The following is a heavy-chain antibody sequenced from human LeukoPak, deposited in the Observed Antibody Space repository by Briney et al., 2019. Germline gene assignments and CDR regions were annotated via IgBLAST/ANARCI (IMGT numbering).Heavy chain of an antibody. D-gene: IGHD6-13*01. Sequence: PGGSLRLSCAASGFIFSSHGMNWVRQAPGKGLEWVSYISSSSTIYYADSVKGRFTISRDNAKNSLYLQMNSLRAEDTAVYYCARSGHSSSWYVEGAFDIWGQGTMVTVSS. J-gene: IGHJ3*02. CDR2: ISSSSTI. CDR1: GFIFSSHG. V-gene: IGHV3-48*01. CDR3: ARSGHSSSWYVEGAFDI.